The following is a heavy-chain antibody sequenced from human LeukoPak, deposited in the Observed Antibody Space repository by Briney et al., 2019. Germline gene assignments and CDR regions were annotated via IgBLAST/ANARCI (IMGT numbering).Heavy chain of an antibody. CDR1: GFTFSTYA. V-gene: IGHV3-30*04. J-gene: IGHJ3*02. Sequence: GGSLRLSCAASGFTFSTYAMHWVRQAPGKWLEWVAVISYDGSSKYYADSVKGRFTISRDNSKNTLYLQMNSLRAEDTAVYYCAREEGTYYYDSSGYSLGGDDAFDIWGQGTMVTVSS. CDR3: AREEGTYYYDSSGYSLGGDDAFDI. D-gene: IGHD3-22*01. CDR2: ISYDGSSK.